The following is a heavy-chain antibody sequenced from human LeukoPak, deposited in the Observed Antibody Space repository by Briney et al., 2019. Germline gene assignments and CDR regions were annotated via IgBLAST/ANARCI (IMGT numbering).Heavy chain of an antibody. D-gene: IGHD2-2*01. CDR3: ARGYHVESDFDY. CDR2: ISYDGSNK. CDR1: GFTFSSYG. Sequence: GGSLRLSCAASGFTFSSYGMHWVRQAPGKGLEWVAVISYDGSNKYYADSVKGRFTISRDNSKNTLYLQMNSLRAEDTAVYYCARGYHVESDFDYWGQGTLVTVSS. J-gene: IGHJ4*02. V-gene: IGHV3-30*19.